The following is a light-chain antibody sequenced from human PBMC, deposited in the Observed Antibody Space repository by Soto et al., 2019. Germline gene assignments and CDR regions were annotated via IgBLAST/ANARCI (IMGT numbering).Light chain of an antibody. CDR2: DAS. CDR1: QSVSSY. Sequence: EIVLTQSPATLSLSPGERATLSCRASQSVSSYLAWYQQKPGQAPGLLIYDASNRSTGIPARFSGSGSGTDFTRTISSLELEDFAVDYGQQRSNWPLTCGGGTKVEIK. CDR3: QQRSNWPLT. V-gene: IGKV3-11*01. J-gene: IGKJ4*01.